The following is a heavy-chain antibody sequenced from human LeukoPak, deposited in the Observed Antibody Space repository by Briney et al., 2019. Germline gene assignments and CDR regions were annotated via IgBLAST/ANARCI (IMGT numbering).Heavy chain of an antibody. CDR1: GFTFSSHW. Sequence: PGGSLRLSCEASGFTFSSHWMSWVRQAPGKGLEWVAVISYDGNNKYYADSVKGRFTISRDNSKNTLYLQMNGLRVEDTAVYYCAKDYGDYNFDYWGHGSLVAVSS. J-gene: IGHJ4*01. CDR3: AKDYGDYNFDY. V-gene: IGHV3-30*18. CDR2: ISYDGNNK. D-gene: IGHD4-17*01.